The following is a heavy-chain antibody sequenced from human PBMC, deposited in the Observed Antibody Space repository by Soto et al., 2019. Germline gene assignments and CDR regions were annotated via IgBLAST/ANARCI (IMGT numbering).Heavy chain of an antibody. Sequence: ASVNVSCKASGGTFSSYAISWVRQAPGQGLEWMGGIIPIFGTANYAQKFQGRVTITADESTSTAYMELSSLRSEDTAVYYCASTIFGLYYYGMEVWGKETTVNVSS. D-gene: IGHD3-3*01. CDR2: IIPIFGTA. J-gene: IGHJ6*04. V-gene: IGHV1-69*13. CDR1: GGTFSSYA. CDR3: ASTIFGLYYYGMEV.